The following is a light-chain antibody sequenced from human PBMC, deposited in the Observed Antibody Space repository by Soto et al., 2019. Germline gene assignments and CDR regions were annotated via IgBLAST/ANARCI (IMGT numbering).Light chain of an antibody. Sequence: DIQMTQSPSTLSAAVGDRVTITCRASQRISSWLAWYQQKPGKAPKLLIYKASGLESGVPSRFSGSGSGTEFTLTISSLQPNDSATYYCQQYNIFTWTFGQGTKVEIK. J-gene: IGKJ1*01. CDR3: QQYNIFTWT. CDR2: KAS. V-gene: IGKV1-5*03. CDR1: QRISSW.